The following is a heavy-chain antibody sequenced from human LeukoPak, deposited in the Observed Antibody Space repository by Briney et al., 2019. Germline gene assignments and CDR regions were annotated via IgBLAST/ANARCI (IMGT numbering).Heavy chain of an antibody. CDR1: GGSFSGYY. CDR2: INQSGST. V-gene: IGHV4-34*01. J-gene: IGHJ5*02. CDR3: ARGKGSMVRGVFNWFDP. Sequence: SETLSLTCAVYGGSFSGYYWSWIRQPPGKGLEWIGEINQSGSTNYNPSLKSRVTISVDTSKNQFSLKLSSVTAADTAVYYCARGKGSMVRGVFNWFDPWGQGTLVTVSS. D-gene: IGHD3-10*01.